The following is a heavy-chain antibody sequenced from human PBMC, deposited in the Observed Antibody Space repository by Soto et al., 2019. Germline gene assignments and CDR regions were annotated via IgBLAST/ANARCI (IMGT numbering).Heavy chain of an antibody. CDR2: FDPEDGET. Sequence: ASVKVSCKVSGYTLTELSMHWVRQAPGKGLEWMGGFDPEDGETIYAQKFQGRVTMTEDTSTDTAYMELSSLRSEDTAVYYCATGGARYCSSTSCLEYKDWGQGTLVTVSS. D-gene: IGHD2-2*01. CDR1: GYTLTELS. CDR3: ATGGARYCSSTSCLEYKD. V-gene: IGHV1-24*01. J-gene: IGHJ4*02.